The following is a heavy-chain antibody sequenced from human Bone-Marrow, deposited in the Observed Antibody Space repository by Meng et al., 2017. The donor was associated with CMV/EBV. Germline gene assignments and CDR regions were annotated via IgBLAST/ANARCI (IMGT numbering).Heavy chain of an antibody. CDR1: GGSISSSSYY. J-gene: IGHJ4*02. V-gene: IGHV4-39*01. CDR3: ARLNDIFTGYCDY. D-gene: IGHD3-9*01. Sequence: SETLSLTCTVSGGSISSSSYYWGWIRQPPGKGLEWIGSIYYSGSTYYNPSLKSRVTISVDTSKNQFSLKLSSVTAADTAVYYCARLNDIFTGYCDYWGQGTLVAVSS. CDR2: IYYSGST.